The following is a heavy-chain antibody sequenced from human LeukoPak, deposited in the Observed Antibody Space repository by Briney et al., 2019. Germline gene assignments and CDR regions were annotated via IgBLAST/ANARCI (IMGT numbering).Heavy chain of an antibody. CDR1: GFTFSSYS. Sequence: GGSLRLSCAASGFTFSSYSMNWVRQAPGKGLEWVAVISYDGSNKYYADSVKGRFTISRDNSKNTLYLQMNSLRAEDTAVYYCAKVERAFGSSGWYTSSAFDIWGQGTMVTVSS. D-gene: IGHD6-19*01. V-gene: IGHV3-30*18. J-gene: IGHJ3*02. CDR2: ISYDGSNK. CDR3: AKVERAFGSSGWYTSSAFDI.